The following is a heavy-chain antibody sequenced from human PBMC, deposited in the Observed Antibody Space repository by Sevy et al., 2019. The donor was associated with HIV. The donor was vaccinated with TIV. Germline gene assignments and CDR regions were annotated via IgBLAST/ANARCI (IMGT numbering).Heavy chain of an antibody. CDR1: GFTFSSYS. D-gene: IGHD2-15*01. V-gene: IGHV3-48*02. CDR2: ISSSSSTI. Sequence: GGSLRLSCAASGFTFSSYSMNWVRQAPGKGLEWVSYISSSSSTIYYEDSVKGGFTISRDNAKNSLYLQMNSLRDEDTAVYYCARDGSFCSGGSCYSSYYYYYYMDVWGKGTTVTVSS. J-gene: IGHJ6*03. CDR3: ARDGSFCSGGSCYSSYYYYYYMDV.